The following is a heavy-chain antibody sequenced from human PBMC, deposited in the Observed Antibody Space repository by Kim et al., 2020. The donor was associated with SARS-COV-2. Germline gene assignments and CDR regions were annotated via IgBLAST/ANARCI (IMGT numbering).Heavy chain of an antibody. Sequence: GGSLRLSCAASGFTFSSYAMHWVRQAPGKGLEWVAVISYDGSNKDYADSVKGRFTISRDNSKNTLYLQMNSLRAEDTAVYYCASDRTHIRTAADGRVDYWGQGTLVTVSS. J-gene: IGHJ4*02. D-gene: IGHD6-13*01. CDR1: GFTFSSYA. CDR2: ISYDGSNK. V-gene: IGHV3-30*04. CDR3: ASDRTHIRTAADGRVDY.